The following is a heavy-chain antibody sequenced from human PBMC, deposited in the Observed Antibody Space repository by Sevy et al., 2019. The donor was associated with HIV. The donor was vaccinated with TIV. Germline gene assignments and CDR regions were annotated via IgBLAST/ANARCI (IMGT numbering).Heavy chain of an antibody. CDR2: IHSDDTT. Sequence: GGSLRLSCAASGFTVNSNYMTWVRQAPGKGLGGVSVIHSDDTTYHADSVKDRFTISRDNFKNTLYLHMSSLRAEDTAVYYCARGQSGYGYALNYWGQGTLVTVSS. D-gene: IGHD5-18*01. V-gene: IGHV3-66*01. CDR3: ARGQSGYGYALNY. J-gene: IGHJ4*02. CDR1: GFTVNSNY.